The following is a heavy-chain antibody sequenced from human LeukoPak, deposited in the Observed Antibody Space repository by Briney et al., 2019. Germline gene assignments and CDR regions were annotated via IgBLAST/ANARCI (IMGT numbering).Heavy chain of an antibody. CDR1: GFTFSSYW. D-gene: IGHD3-3*01. J-gene: IGHJ3*02. Sequence: GGSLRLSCAASGFTFSSYWMSWVRQAPGKGLEWVANIKQDGSEKYYVDSVKGRFTISRDNAKNSLYLQMNSLGAEDTAVYYCASSYYDFWSGYHDAFDIWGQGTMVTVSS. CDR3: ASSYYDFWSGYHDAFDI. V-gene: IGHV3-7*01. CDR2: IKQDGSEK.